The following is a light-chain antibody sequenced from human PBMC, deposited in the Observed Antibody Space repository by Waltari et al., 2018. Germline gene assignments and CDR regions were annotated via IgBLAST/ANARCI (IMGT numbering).Light chain of an antibody. J-gene: IGKJ3*01. Sequence: EIVLTQSPGTLSLSPGERATLSCRASQSVTSNYLAWYQQKPGQAPRLLIYGASSRATDITDRFSGSGSGTDFTLTISRLEPEDFVVYYCQQYGNSPFTFGPGTKVDIK. CDR3: QQYGNSPFT. V-gene: IGKV3-20*01. CDR2: GAS. CDR1: QSVTSNY.